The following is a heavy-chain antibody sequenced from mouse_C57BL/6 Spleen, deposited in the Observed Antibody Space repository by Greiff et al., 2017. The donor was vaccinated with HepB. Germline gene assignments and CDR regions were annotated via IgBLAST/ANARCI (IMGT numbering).Heavy chain of an antibody. CDR3: ARRGYGSSYPFAY. Sequence: EVKLMESGPELVKPGASVKMSCKASGYTFTDYNMHWVKQSHGKSLEWIGYINPNNGGTSYNQKFKGKATLTVNKSSSTAYMELRSLTSEDSAVYYCARRGYGSSYPFAYWGQGTLVTVSA. J-gene: IGHJ3*01. D-gene: IGHD1-1*01. CDR2: INPNNGGT. V-gene: IGHV1-22*01. CDR1: GYTFTDYN.